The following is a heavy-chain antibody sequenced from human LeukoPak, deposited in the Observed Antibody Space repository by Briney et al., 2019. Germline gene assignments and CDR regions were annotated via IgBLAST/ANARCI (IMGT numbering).Heavy chain of an antibody. CDR1: GFTFSSYW. CDR3: ARKLGGFGDYGWYFDL. J-gene: IGHJ2*01. CDR2: IMQDGGED. V-gene: IGHV3-7*01. D-gene: IGHD4-17*01. Sequence: GRSLRPSCAASGFTFSSYWMNCVRQAPGKGLEWVANIMQDGGEDYHVDSVKGRFTVSRHNTKNSLHLQIDSLRAEDTAVYCCARKLGGFGDYGWYFDLWGRGTLVTVSS.